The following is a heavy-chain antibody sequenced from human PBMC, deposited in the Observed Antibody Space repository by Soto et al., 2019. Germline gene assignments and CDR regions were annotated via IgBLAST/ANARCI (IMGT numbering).Heavy chain of an antibody. CDR1: GGSISSYY. CDR2: IYYSGST. J-gene: IGHJ3*02. Sequence: SETLSLTCTVSGGSISSYYWSWIRQPPGKGLEWIGYIYYSGSTSYNPSLKSRVTISVDTSKNQFSLKLSSVTAADTAVYYCARDISSGAFDIWGQGTMVT. V-gene: IGHV4-59*01. D-gene: IGHD6-6*01. CDR3: ARDISSGAFDI.